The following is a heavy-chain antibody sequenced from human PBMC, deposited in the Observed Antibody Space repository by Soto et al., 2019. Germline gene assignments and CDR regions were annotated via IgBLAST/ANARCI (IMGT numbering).Heavy chain of an antibody. CDR1: GGSFSGYY. Sequence: SETLSLTCAVYGGSFSGYYWSWIRQPPGKGLEWIGEINHSGSTNYNPSLKSRVTISVDTSKNQFSLKLSSVTAAETAVYYCARAANRYNWTCDDVRGPYYFEYWGQGTLVTVSS. CDR3: ARAANRYNWTCDDVRGPYYFEY. CDR2: INHSGST. J-gene: IGHJ4*02. D-gene: IGHD1-20*01. V-gene: IGHV4-34*01.